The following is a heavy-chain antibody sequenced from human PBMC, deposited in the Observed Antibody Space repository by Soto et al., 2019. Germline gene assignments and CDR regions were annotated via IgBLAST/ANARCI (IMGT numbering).Heavy chain of an antibody. Sequence: QVQLQESGPGLVKPSQTLSLTCTVSGGSISSGGYYWSWIRQHPGKGLEWIGYIYYSGSTYYNPSLKSRVTISVDTSKNQFSLKLSSVTAADTAVYYCARSQRDGVVVVAATPPPFDYWGQGTLVTVSS. CDR3: ARSQRDGVVVVAATPPPFDY. CDR1: GGSISSGGYY. CDR2: IYYSGST. V-gene: IGHV4-31*03. J-gene: IGHJ4*02. D-gene: IGHD2-15*01.